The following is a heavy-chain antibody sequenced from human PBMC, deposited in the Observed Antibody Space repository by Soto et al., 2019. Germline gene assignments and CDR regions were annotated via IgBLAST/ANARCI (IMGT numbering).Heavy chain of an antibody. Sequence: GWSLRLSCAASGFTFSTYHMNWVRQAPGKGLEWVSYIHSGGSRIYYADSVKGRFTISRDNAKRSLYLQMMSLTAEDTAIYYCVRGGGGGLFDPWGQGTMVTVSS. J-gene: IGHJ5*02. CDR3: VRGGGGGLFDP. CDR2: IHSGGSRI. D-gene: IGHD2-15*01. CDR1: GFTFSTYH. V-gene: IGHV3-48*03.